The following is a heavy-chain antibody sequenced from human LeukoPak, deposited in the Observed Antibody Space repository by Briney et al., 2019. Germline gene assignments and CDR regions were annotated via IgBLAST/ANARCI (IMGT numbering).Heavy chain of an antibody. CDR3: AKNGQSGFSFDP. J-gene: IGHJ5*02. CDR1: GGSLNGHY. Sequence: SETLSLTCAVYGGSLNGHYWSWIRQPPGKGLEWIGESSDSGGTKFNPSLKSRVTISADTSKNQFSLKLSSVTAADTAVYHCAKNGQSGFSFDPXXXXXLVTVSS. V-gene: IGHV4-34*01. CDR2: SSDSGGT. D-gene: IGHD3-3*01.